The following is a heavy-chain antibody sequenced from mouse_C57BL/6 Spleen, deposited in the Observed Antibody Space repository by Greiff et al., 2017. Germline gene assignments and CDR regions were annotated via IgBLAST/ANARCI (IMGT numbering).Heavy chain of an antibody. CDR3: ARMGTRGYFDV. Sequence: QVQLQQSGAELVMPGASVKLSCKASGYTFTSYWMHWVKQRPGQGLEWIGEIDPSDSYTNYNQKFKGKSTLTVDKSSSTAYMQLSSLTSEDSAVYYCARMGTRGYFDVWGTGTTVTVSS. CDR1: GYTFTSYW. V-gene: IGHV1-69*01. D-gene: IGHD3-3*01. CDR2: IDPSDSYT. J-gene: IGHJ1*03.